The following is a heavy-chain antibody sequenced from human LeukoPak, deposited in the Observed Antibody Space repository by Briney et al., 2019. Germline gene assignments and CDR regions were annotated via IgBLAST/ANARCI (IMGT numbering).Heavy chain of an antibody. V-gene: IGHV3-23*01. CDR1: GFTFSSYA. CDR2: ISGSGGST. Sequence: GGSLRLSCAASGFTFSSYAMSWVRQAPGKGLEWVSAISGSGGSTYYADSVKGRSTISRDNSKNTLYLQMNSLRAEDTAVYYCAKGGYCTNGVCYELDYWGQGTLVTVSS. J-gene: IGHJ4*02. CDR3: AKGGYCTNGVCYELDY. D-gene: IGHD2-8*01.